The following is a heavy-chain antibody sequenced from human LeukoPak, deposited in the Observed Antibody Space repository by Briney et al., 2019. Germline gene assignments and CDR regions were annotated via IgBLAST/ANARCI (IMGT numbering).Heavy chain of an antibody. CDR1: GFTFSSYA. CDR2: ISYDGSNK. Sequence: PGGSLRLSCAASGFTFSSYAMHWVRQAPGKGLEWVAVISYDGSNKYYADSVKGRFTISRDSSKNTLYLQMNSLRAKDTAVYYCARGRRGDSRGYYSTRSYAFDIWGQGTMVTVSS. D-gene: IGHD3-22*01. CDR3: ARGRRGDSRGYYSTRSYAFDI. V-gene: IGHV3-30*14. J-gene: IGHJ3*02.